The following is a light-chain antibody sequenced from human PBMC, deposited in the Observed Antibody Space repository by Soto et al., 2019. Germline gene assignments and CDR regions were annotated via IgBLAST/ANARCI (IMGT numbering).Light chain of an antibody. Sequence: AVVTQEPSLTVSPGGTVTLTCGSSTGAVTSGHSPYWFQQKPGQAPRTLIYDTSNRHSRTPARFSGSLLGGKAALTLSGAQPEDEAEYYCLLSYSGARPYVFGTGTKLTVL. CDR2: DTS. J-gene: IGLJ1*01. V-gene: IGLV7-46*01. CDR1: TGAVTSGHS. CDR3: LLSYSGARPYV.